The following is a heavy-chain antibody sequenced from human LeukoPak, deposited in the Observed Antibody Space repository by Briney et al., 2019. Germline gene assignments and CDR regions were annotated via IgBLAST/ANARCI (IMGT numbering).Heavy chain of an antibody. J-gene: IGHJ3*02. CDR2: ISDSGGTT. V-gene: IGHV3-23*01. CDR1: GFTISSYA. D-gene: IGHD6-19*01. CDR3: AKDPNSSGWTRGDAFDI. Sequence: PGGSLRLSCAASGFTISSYAMSWVRQTPGKGLEWVSGISDSGGTTYYADSVKGRFTISRDNSKDTLYLQMNSLRAEDTAVYYCAKDPNSSGWTRGDAFDIWGQGTMVTVSS.